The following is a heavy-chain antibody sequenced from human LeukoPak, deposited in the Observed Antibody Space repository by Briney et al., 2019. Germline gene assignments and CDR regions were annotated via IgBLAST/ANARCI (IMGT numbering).Heavy chain of an antibody. Sequence: VASVKVSCKASGYTFTSYGISWVRQAPGQGLEWMGWISAYNGNTNYAQKLQGRVTMTTDTPTSTAYMELRSLRSDDPAVYYCARDLGPIRGSYWRYFDYWGQGTLVTVSS. CDR3: ARDLGPIRGSYWRYFDY. J-gene: IGHJ4*02. D-gene: IGHD1-26*01. CDR1: GYTFTSYG. V-gene: IGHV1-18*01. CDR2: ISAYNGNT.